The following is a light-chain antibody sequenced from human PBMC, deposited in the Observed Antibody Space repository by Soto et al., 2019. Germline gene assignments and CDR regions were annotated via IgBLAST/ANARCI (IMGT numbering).Light chain of an antibody. Sequence: DIQMTQSPSSLSASVGDRVIITCRASQSISSYLNWYQQKPGKAPKLLIYAASSLQSGVPSRFSGSGSGTDFSLTISSLQPEDFATYYCQQSYSSPRTFGGGTKVEIK. CDR2: AAS. V-gene: IGKV1-39*01. CDR3: QQSYSSPRT. J-gene: IGKJ4*01. CDR1: QSISSY.